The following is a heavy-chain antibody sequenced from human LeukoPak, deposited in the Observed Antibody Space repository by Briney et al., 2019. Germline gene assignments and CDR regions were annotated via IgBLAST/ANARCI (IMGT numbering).Heavy chain of an antibody. CDR1: GFTFSSYS. CDR3: ARAAQGYCSSTSCYGPDY. J-gene: IGHJ4*02. CDR2: ISSSSSYI. V-gene: IGHV3-21*05. Sequence: GGSLRLSCAASGFTFSSYSMNWVRQAPGKGLEWVSYISSSSSYIYYADSVKGRFTISRDNAKNSLYLQMNSLRAEDTAVYYCARAAQGYCSSTSCYGPDYWGQGTLVTVSS. D-gene: IGHD2-2*01.